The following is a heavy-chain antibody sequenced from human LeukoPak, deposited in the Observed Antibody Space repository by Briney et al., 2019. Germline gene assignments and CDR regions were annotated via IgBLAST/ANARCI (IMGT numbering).Heavy chain of an antibody. CDR3: GKAYNSDNSAPSI. V-gene: IGHV3-23*01. CDR1: GFTFSSYA. CDR2: ISGSGGRT. Sequence: GGSLRLSCAASGFTFSSYAMNWVRQAPGKGLEWVSAISGSGGRTYYADSVKGRLTISRDNSKNTLYLQMNSLSAEDTAVYYCGKAYNSDNSAPSICGQGTLVTVSS. J-gene: IGHJ3*02. D-gene: IGHD3-22*01.